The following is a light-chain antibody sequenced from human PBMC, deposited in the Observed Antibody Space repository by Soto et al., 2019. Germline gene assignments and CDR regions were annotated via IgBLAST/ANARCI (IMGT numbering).Light chain of an antibody. CDR2: AAS. J-gene: IGKJ4*01. CDR1: QTISSW. Sequence: DIQMTQSPSSLSASVGGGVTITCRASQTISSWLAWYQQKPGKVPKLLIYAASTLQSGVPSRFSGSGSGTDFTLTISSLQPEDVATYYCQKYNSAPQLTFGGGTKVDIK. V-gene: IGKV1-27*01. CDR3: QKYNSAPQLT.